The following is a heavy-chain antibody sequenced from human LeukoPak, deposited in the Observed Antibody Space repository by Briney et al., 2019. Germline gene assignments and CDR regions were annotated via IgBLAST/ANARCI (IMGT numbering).Heavy chain of an antibody. CDR3: AKVPYYYDSSGPHGRDAFDI. Sequence: GGSLRLSCAASGFTFSSYAMSWVRQAPGKGLEWVSAISGSGVSTYYADSVKGRFTISRDNSKNTLYLQMNSLRAEHTAVYYCAKVPYYYDSSGPHGRDAFDIWGQGTMVTVSS. CDR1: GFTFSSYA. D-gene: IGHD3-22*01. J-gene: IGHJ3*02. V-gene: IGHV3-23*01. CDR2: ISGSGVST.